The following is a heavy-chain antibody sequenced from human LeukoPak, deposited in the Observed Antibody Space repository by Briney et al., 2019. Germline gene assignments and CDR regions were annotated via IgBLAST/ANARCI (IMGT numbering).Heavy chain of an antibody. J-gene: IGHJ5*02. Sequence: GASVNVSCKASGYTFTSYGISWVRQAPGQGLEWMGWISAYNGNTNYAQKLQGRVTMTTDTSTSTAYMELRSLRSDDTAVYYCARELYYYDSSGYYGWFDPWGQGTLVTVSS. CDR3: ARELYYYDSSGYYGWFDP. D-gene: IGHD3-22*01. V-gene: IGHV1-18*01. CDR1: GYTFTSYG. CDR2: ISAYNGNT.